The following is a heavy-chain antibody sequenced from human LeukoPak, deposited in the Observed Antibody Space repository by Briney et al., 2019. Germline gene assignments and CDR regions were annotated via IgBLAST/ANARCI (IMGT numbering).Heavy chain of an antibody. CDR2: IYYSGST. D-gene: IGHD2-21*02. CDR1: GGSLSNYY. CDR3: ARSPGVLTAPDY. J-gene: IGHJ4*02. Sequence: PSETLSLTCNVSGGSLSNYYWSWLRQPPGQGLEWIGYIYYSGSTNYNPSLKSRVTISVDTSKNQFSLKLNSVTAADTAVYYCARSPGVLTAPDYWGRGTLVTVSS. V-gene: IGHV4-59*01.